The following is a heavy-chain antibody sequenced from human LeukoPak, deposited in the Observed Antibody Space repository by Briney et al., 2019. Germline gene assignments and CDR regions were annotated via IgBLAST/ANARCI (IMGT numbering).Heavy chain of an antibody. CDR2: IYYSGST. V-gene: IGHV4-59*01. J-gene: IGHJ3*02. CDR3: AMGAARYAFDI. Sequence: PSETLSLTCTVSGGSISGYYWSWIRQPPGKGLEWIGYIYYSGSTNYNPSLKSRVTISVDTSKNQFSLKLSSVTAADTAVYYCAMGAARYAFDIWGQGTMVTVSS. CDR1: GGSISGYY. D-gene: IGHD6-6*01.